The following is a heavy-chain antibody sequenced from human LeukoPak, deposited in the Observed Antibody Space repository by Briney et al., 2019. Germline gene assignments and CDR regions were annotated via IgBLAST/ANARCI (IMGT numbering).Heavy chain of an antibody. D-gene: IGHD1-1*01. V-gene: IGHV4-39*01. CDR1: GDSITQTLYY. CDR3: ARWKADRNFDY. CDR2: IFNSGKT. Sequence: SETLSLTCTVAGDSITQTLYYWGGFRLPPGKALEWIGSIFNSGKTYYSPSLKSRVAMSINTPKHQFSLNLTSVTAADTALYFCARWKADRNFDYWGQGTLVTVSS. J-gene: IGHJ4*02.